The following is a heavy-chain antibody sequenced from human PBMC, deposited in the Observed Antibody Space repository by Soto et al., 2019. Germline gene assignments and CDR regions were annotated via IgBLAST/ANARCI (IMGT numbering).Heavy chain of an antibody. CDR1: GFTFSSYS. Sequence: EVQLVESGGGLVQPGGSLRLSCAASGFTFSSYSMNWVRQAPGKGLERVSYISSSSSTIYYADSVKGRFTISRDNAKNSLYLQMNSLRAEDTAVYYCARDYYDSSGYSADFDYWGQGTLVTVSS. CDR3: ARDYYDSSGYSADFDY. V-gene: IGHV3-48*01. J-gene: IGHJ4*02. D-gene: IGHD3-22*01. CDR2: ISSSSSTI.